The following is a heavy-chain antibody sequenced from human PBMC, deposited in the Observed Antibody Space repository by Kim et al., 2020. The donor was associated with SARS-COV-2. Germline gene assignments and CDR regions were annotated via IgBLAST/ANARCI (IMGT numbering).Heavy chain of an antibody. V-gene: IGHV3-30*02. Sequence: ADSVKGRFTISRDNSKNTLYLQMNSLRAEDTAVYYCAKGRVLWFGESFDYWGQGTLVTVSS. D-gene: IGHD3-10*01. CDR3: AKGRVLWFGESFDY. J-gene: IGHJ4*02.